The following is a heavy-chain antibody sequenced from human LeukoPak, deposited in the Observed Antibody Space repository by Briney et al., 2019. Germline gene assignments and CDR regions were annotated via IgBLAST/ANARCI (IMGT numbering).Heavy chain of an antibody. CDR1: GGSISSGGYY. CDR3: ASVFQGDWFDP. J-gene: IGHJ5*02. Sequence: SETLSLTCTVSGGSISSGGYYWSWIRQHPGTGLEWIGYIYYSGSTYYNPSLKSRVTISVDTSKNQFSLKLSSVTAADTAVYYCASVFQGDWFDPWGQGTLVTVSS. V-gene: IGHV4-31*03. CDR2: IYYSGST.